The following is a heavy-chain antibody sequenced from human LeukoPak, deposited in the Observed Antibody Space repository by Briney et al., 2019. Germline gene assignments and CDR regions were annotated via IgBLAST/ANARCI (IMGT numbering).Heavy chain of an antibody. Sequence: PGGSLRLSCAASGLTFDDYAMHWVRQAPGKGLEWVSLISWDGGSTYYADSVKGRFTISRDNSKNSLYLQMNSLRAEDTALYYCAKDIYYDSSGYMDVWGKGTTVTVSS. J-gene: IGHJ6*03. CDR1: GLTFDDYA. CDR3: AKDIYYDSSGYMDV. CDR2: ISWDGGST. D-gene: IGHD3-22*01. V-gene: IGHV3-43D*04.